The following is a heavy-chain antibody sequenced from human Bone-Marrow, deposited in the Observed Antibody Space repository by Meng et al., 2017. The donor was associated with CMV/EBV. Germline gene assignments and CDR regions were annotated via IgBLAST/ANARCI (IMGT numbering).Heavy chain of an antibody. D-gene: IGHD3-16*01. V-gene: IGHV6-1*01. CDR2: TYYMSKWYN. CDR1: GNSVSSDGVA. J-gene: IGHJ4*02. Sequence: GNSVSSDGVAWNWIRQSPSRGLEWLGRTYYMSKWYNDYAVSAKSRITINPDTSKNQFSLQLNSVTPEDTAVYYCARWGHQRHVFDYWGQGTLVTVSS. CDR3: ARWGHQRHVFDY.